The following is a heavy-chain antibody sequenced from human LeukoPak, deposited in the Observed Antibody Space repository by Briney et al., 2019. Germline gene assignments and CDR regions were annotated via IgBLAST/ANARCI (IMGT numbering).Heavy chain of an antibody. J-gene: IGHJ5*02. D-gene: IGHD3-10*01. CDR3: ARGRGGSLTFDP. CDR1: GFTFSSYD. V-gene: IGHV3-13*01. CDR2: IGTAGDT. Sequence: GGPLRLSCAASGFTFSSYDMHGVRQATGKGLEWVSAIGTAGDTYYPGSVKGRFTISRENAKNSLYLQMNSLRAGDTAVYYCARGRGGSLTFDPWGQGTLVTVSS.